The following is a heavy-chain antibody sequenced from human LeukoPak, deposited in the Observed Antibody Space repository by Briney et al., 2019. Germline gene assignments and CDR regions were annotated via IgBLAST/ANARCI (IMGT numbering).Heavy chain of an antibody. CDR1: GYTFTSYG. D-gene: IGHD6-19*01. J-gene: IGHJ4*02. Sequence: ASVRVSCKASGYTFTSYGISWVRQAPGQGLEWMGWISAYNGNTNYAQRLQGRVTMTTDTSTSTAYMDLRSLRSDDTAVCYCARDPTIAVAGPGYWGQGTLVTVSS. CDR3: ARDPTIAVAGPGY. V-gene: IGHV1-18*01. CDR2: ISAYNGNT.